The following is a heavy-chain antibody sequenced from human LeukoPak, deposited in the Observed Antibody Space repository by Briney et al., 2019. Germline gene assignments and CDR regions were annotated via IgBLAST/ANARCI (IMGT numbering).Heavy chain of an antibody. CDR3: ARGGVYYYGSGSQFDY. CDR1: GYSISSNYY. J-gene: IGHJ4*02. CDR2: MYHSGST. V-gene: IGHV4-38-2*02. D-gene: IGHD3-10*01. Sequence: PSETLSLTCTVSGYSISSNYYWGWIRQPPGKGLEWIGSMYHSGSTYYNPSLKSRVTISVDTSKNQFSLKLSSVTAADTAVYYCARGGVYYYGSGSQFDYWGQGTLVTVSS.